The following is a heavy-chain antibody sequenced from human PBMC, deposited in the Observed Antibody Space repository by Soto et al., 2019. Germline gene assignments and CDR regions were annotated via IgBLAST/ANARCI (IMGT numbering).Heavy chain of an antibody. J-gene: IGHJ4*02. V-gene: IGHV1-69*13. Sequence: SVKVSCKASGGTFSSYAISWVRQAPGQGLEWMGGIIPIFGTANYAQKFQGRVTITADESTSTAYMELRSLRSDDTAVYYCARGSNDIDYWGQGTLVTVAS. CDR1: GGTFSSYA. CDR3: ARGSNDIDY. CDR2: IIPIFGTA. D-gene: IGHD1-1*01.